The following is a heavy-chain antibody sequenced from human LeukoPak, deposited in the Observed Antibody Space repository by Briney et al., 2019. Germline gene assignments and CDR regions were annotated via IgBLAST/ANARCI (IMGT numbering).Heavy chain of an antibody. D-gene: IGHD2-2*01. CDR3: ARDLVRIVVVPAATWFDP. V-gene: IGHV1-3*01. CDR2: INAGNGNT. CDR1: GYTFTSYA. J-gene: IGHJ5*02. Sequence: VASVKVSCKASGYTFTSYAMHWVRQAPGQRLEWMGWINAGNGNTKYSQKFQGRVTITRDTSASTAYMELSSLRSEDTAVYYCARDLVRIVVVPAATWFDPWGQGTLVTVSS.